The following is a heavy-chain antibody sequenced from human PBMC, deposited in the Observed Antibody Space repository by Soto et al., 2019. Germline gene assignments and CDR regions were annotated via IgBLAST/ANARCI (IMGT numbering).Heavy chain of an antibody. D-gene: IGHD6-19*01. CDR3: AKTTDGWFSAFEI. J-gene: IGHJ3*02. V-gene: IGHV3-23*01. Sequence: SLRLTCAASGFIFNSDYMSWVRQAPGKGLEWVSAISGSSTTAYYADSVKGRFTFSRDNSKKTMYLQMNSLRAEDTAVYYCAKTTDGWFSAFEIWGQGTMVTVSS. CDR1: GFIFNSDY. CDR2: ISGSSTTA.